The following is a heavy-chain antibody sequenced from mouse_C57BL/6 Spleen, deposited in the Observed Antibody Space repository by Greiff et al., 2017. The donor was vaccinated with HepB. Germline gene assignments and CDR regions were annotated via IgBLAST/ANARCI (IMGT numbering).Heavy chain of an antibody. CDR3: ARSGGAAQAAWFAY. Sequence: QVQLQQSGPELVKPGASVKISCKASGYAFSSSWMNWVKQRPGKGLEWIGRIYPGDGDTNYNGKFKGKATLTADKSSSTAYMQLSSRTSEDSAVYYYARSGGAAQAAWFAYWGQGTLVTVSA. D-gene: IGHD3-2*02. J-gene: IGHJ3*01. CDR1: GYAFSSSW. V-gene: IGHV1-82*01. CDR2: IYPGDGDT.